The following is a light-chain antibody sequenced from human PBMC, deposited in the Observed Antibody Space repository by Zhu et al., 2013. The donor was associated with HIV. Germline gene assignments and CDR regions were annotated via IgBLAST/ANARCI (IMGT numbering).Light chain of an antibody. J-gene: IGKJ4*01. CDR2: GTS. Sequence: EIVLTQSPGTLSLSPGESGTLSCRASQTVSSGYLAWYQQKPGQAPRLLIYGTSNRATGIPDRFSGSGSGTDFTLSISRLDPEDFAVYYCQHNGTSSLTFGGGTTVEVK. V-gene: IGKV3-20*01. CDR1: QTVSSGY. CDR3: QHNGTSSLT.